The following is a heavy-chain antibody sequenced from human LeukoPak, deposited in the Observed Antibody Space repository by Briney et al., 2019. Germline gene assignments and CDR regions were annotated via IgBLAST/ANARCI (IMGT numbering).Heavy chain of an antibody. D-gene: IGHD3-22*01. CDR3: ARDHSPLSTMIVVVRYFDY. CDR2: ISSSSSYI. Sequence: GGSLRLSCAASGFTFSSYSMNWVRQAPGKGLEWGSSISSSSSYIYYADSVKGRFTISRDNAKNSLYLQMNSLRAEDTAVYYCARDHSPLSTMIVVVRYFDYWGPGTLVTVSS. V-gene: IGHV3-21*01. J-gene: IGHJ4*02. CDR1: GFTFSSYS.